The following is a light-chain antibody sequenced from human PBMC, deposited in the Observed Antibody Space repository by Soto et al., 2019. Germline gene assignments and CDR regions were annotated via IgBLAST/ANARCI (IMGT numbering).Light chain of an antibody. J-gene: IGLJ2*01. CDR1: SSDVGNYNL. CDR2: EGT. Sequence: QSALTQPASVSGSPGQSITISCTGTSSDVGNYNLVSWYQQHPGKAPKLIIYEGTKRPSGVSNRFSGSKSGSTASLTISGLLPEDEADYCCSSYAGSSNAVIFGGGTKLTVL. V-gene: IGLV2-23*01. CDR3: SSYAGSSNAVI.